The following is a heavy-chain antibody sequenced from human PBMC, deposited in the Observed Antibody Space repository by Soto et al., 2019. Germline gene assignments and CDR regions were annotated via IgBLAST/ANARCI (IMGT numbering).Heavy chain of an antibody. J-gene: IGHJ3*02. CDR1: GFSLSTSGMC. CDR3: ALIRDSSSWYTGHAFDI. D-gene: IGHD6-13*01. V-gene: IGHV2-70*11. Sequence: SGPTLVNPTQTLTLTCTFSGFSLSTSGMCVSWIRQPPGKALEWLARIDWDDDKYYSTSLKTRLAISKDTSKNQVVLTMTNMDPVDTATYFFALIRDSSSWYTGHAFDIWGQGTMVTVS. CDR2: IDWDDDK.